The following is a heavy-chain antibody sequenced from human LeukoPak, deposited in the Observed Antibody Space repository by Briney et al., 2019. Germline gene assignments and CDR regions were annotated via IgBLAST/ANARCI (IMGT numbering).Heavy chain of an antibody. CDR1: GGSISSGDYY. Sequence: PSETLSLTCTVSGGSISSGDYYWSWIRQPPGKGLEWIGYIYYSGSTNYNPSLKSRVTISVDTSKNQFSLKLSSVTAADTAVYYCARGYSDPPGYYYYGMDVWGQGTTVTVSS. V-gene: IGHV4-61*08. CDR2: IYYSGST. J-gene: IGHJ6*02. CDR3: ARGYSDPPGYYYYGMDV. D-gene: IGHD5-12*01.